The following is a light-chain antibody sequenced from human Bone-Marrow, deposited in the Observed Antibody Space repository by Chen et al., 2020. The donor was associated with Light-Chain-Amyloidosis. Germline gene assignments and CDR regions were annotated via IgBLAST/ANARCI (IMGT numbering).Light chain of an antibody. V-gene: IGLV3-21*02. Sequence: SYVLTQPSSVSVAPGQTATIACGGNNIGSTSVHWYQQTPGQAPLLVVYDDSDRPSGIPERVCGSDSGNTATLPISRVEAGDEADYYCQVWDRSSDRPVFGGGTKLTVL. CDR1: NIGSTS. CDR2: DDS. CDR3: QVWDRSSDRPV. J-gene: IGLJ3*02.